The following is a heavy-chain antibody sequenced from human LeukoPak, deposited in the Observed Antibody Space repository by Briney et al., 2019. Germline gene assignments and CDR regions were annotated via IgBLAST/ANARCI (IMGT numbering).Heavy chain of an antibody. CDR3: AKGETWIQSHYYYYMDV. V-gene: IGHV3-23*01. CDR1: GFTFSSYA. D-gene: IGHD5-18*01. Sequence: GGSLRLFCAASGFTFSSYAMSRVRQAPGKGLEWVSAISGSGGSTYYADSVKGRFTISRDNSKNTLYLQMNSLRAEDTAVYYCAKGETWIQSHYYYYMDVWGKGTTVTVSS. J-gene: IGHJ6*03. CDR2: ISGSGGST.